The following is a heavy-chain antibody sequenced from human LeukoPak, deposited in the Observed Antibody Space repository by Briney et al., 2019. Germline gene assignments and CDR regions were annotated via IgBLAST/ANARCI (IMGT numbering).Heavy chain of an antibody. CDR3: ARDGKIRGGGYSYGYSDY. CDR2: ISAYNGNT. D-gene: IGHD5-18*01. V-gene: IGHV1-18*04. CDR1: GYTFTSYG. J-gene: IGHJ4*02. Sequence: ASVTVSFTASGYTFTSYGISWVRQAPGQGLEWMGWISAYNGNTDYAQKLQGRVTMTTDTSTSTAYMELRSQRSDDTAVYYCARDGKIRGGGYSYGYSDYWGQGTLVTVSS.